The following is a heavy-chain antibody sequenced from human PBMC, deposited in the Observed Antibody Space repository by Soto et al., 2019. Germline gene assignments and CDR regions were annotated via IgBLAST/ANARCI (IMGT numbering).Heavy chain of an antibody. J-gene: IGHJ6*03. V-gene: IGHV1-18*01. CDR2: ISAYNGNT. CDR1: GYTFTSYG. CDR3: ASSYSSTGYYYYMDV. D-gene: IGHD6-13*01. Sequence: GASVKVSCKASGYTFTSYGISWVRQAPGQGLEWMGWISAYNGNTNYAQKLQGRVTMTTDTSTSTAYMELRSLRSDDTAVYYCASSYSSTGYYYYMDVWGKGTTVTVYS.